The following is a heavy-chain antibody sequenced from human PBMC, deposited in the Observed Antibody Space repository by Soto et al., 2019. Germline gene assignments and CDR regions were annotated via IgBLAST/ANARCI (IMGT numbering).Heavy chain of an antibody. V-gene: IGHV5-51*01. D-gene: IGHD1-7*01. CDR3: ARALTGTIHPHYFDY. CDR2: VYPGDSDI. CDR1: GYTFTGYW. Sequence: PGESLKISCKGSGYTFTGYWIGWVRQMPGKGLEWMGIVYPGDSDIRYSPSFRGQVTISIDKSVSTAYLQWNSLKAPDTAMYYCARALTGTIHPHYFDYWDQGTLVTVSS. J-gene: IGHJ4*02.